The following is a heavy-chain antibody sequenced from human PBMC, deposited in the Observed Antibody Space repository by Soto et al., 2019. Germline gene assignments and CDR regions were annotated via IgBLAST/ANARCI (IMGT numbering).Heavy chain of an antibody. CDR1: GFNFSRYA. CDR3: ARDPQHTISGVAAVIMRRGDAFDM. J-gene: IGHJ3*02. D-gene: IGHD3-3*01. Sequence: QVQLVESGGGVVQPGRSLRLSCAASGFNFSRYAMHWVRQAPGKGLEWVAVGSYDGSNKNYAASVKGRFTISRDNSKNTLYLQMNSLRAEDTAVYYCARDPQHTISGVAAVIMRRGDAFDMWGLGTMVTVSS. CDR2: GSYDGSNK. V-gene: IGHV3-30-3*01.